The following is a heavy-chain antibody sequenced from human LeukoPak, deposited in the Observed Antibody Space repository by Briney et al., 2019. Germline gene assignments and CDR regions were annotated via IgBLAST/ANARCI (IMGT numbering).Heavy chain of an antibody. V-gene: IGHV3-23*01. J-gene: IGHJ4*02. CDR3: AKGSPYDYVWGSYRLDY. CDR1: GGSISGYH. D-gene: IGHD3-16*02. Sequence: ETLSLTCTVSGGSISGYHWSWVRQAPGKGLEWVSAISGSGGSTYYADSVKGRFTISRDNSKNTLYLQMNSLRAEDTAVYYCAKGSPYDYVWGSYRLDYWGQGTLVTVSS. CDR2: ISGSGGST.